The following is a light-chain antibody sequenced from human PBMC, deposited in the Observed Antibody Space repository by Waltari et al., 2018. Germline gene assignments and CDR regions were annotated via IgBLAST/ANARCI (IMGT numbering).Light chain of an antibody. Sequence: QSALTQPASVSGSPGQSIPISCTGTSSYLGPYNSVSRYQQHPGKAPKLMIYDVSKRPSGVSNRFSGSKSANTASLTISGLQAEDEADYYCSSYTSSNTLIFGGGTTLTVL. V-gene: IGLV2-14*03. CDR3: SSYTSSNTLI. CDR1: SSYLGPYNS. J-gene: IGLJ2*01. CDR2: DVS.